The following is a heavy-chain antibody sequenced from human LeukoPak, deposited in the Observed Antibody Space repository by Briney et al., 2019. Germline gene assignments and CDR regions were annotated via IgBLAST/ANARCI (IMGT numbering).Heavy chain of an antibody. V-gene: IGHV3-13*04. J-gene: IGHJ3*02. CDR3: ARETGDVLLGAFDI. CDR1: GFTFSGYD. Sequence: GGSLRLSCAASGFTFSGYDFHWVRQATGRGLEWVSAIGTVGDTHYLDSVKGRFTTSRENAKNSLYLQMNSLRAGDTAVYYCARETGDVLLGAFDIWGQGTMVTVSS. CDR2: IGTVGDT. D-gene: IGHD3-10*01.